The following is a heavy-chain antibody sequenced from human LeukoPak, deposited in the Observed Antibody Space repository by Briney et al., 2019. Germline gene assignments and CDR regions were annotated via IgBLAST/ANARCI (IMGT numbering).Heavy chain of an antibody. Sequence: GGSLRLSCAASGFAVSSNYMSWVRQAPGKGLEWVSVIYSGGSTYYADSVKGRFTISRDNSKNTLYLQMNSLRAEDTAVYYCARVRTDAFDIWGQGTMVTVSS. D-gene: IGHD1-1*01. CDR1: GFAVSSNY. CDR2: IYSGGST. J-gene: IGHJ3*02. CDR3: ARVRTDAFDI. V-gene: IGHV3-53*01.